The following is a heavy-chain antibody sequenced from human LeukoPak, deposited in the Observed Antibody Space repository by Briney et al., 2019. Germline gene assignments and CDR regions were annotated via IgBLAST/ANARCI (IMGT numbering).Heavy chain of an antibody. V-gene: IGHV3-20*04. CDR1: GFTFDDYG. CDR3: ARDSTSGSGSYYIPPGPWFDS. Sequence: SGGSLRLSCAASGFTFDDYGMSWVRQVPGKGLEWVSGINWNGGSTGYVDSVKGRFTISRDNAKNSLYLQMNSLRAEDTALYYCARDSTSGSGSYYIPPGPWFDSWGQGTLVTVSS. D-gene: IGHD3-10*01. J-gene: IGHJ5*01. CDR2: INWNGGST.